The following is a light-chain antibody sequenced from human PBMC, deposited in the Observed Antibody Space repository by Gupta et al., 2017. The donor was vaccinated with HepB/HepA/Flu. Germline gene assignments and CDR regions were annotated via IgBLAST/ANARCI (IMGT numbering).Light chain of an antibody. V-gene: IGLV1-40*01. CDR1: SSNIGAGYD. Sequence: SSPISCTGSSSNIGAGYDVHWYQQLPGTAPKLLIYGNSNRPSGVPDRFSGSKSGTSASLAITGLQAEDEADYYCQSYDSSLSGWVFGGGTKLTVL. CDR3: QSYDSSLSGWV. J-gene: IGLJ3*02. CDR2: GNS.